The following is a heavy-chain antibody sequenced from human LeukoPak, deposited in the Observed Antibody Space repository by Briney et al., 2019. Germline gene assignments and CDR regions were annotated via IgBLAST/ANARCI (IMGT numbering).Heavy chain of an antibody. CDR2: IYYNGST. V-gene: IGHV4-39*01. CDR3: ASPHTYYYDSSGYYYELDY. J-gene: IGHJ4*02. Sequence: SETLSLTCTVSGGSISSSSYYWGWIRQPPGKGLEWIGSIYYNGSTYYNPSLKSRVTISVDTSKNQFSLKLSSVTAADTAVYYCASPHTYYYDSSGYYYELDYWGQGTLVTVSS. D-gene: IGHD3-22*01. CDR1: GGSISSSSYY.